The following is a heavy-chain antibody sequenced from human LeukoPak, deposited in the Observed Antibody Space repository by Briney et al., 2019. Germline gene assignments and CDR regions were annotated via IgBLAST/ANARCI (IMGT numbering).Heavy chain of an antibody. CDR2: INHRGST. Sequence: PSGTLSLTCAVYGGSFTNYSWSWIRQPPGKGLEWIGEINHRGSTNTNPSLMSRVIMSVNTSKNQFSLKVSSVTAADTAVYYCARGGYSYSINDWSRTGLGAYPTKYHYYMDVWGKGTTVTVSS. J-gene: IGHJ6*03. CDR3: ARGGYSYSINDWSRTGLGAYPTKYHYYMDV. V-gene: IGHV4-34*01. D-gene: IGHD5-18*01. CDR1: GGSFTNYS.